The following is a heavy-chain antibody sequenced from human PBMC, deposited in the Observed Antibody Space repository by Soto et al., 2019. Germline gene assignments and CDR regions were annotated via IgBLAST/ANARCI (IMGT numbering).Heavy chain of an antibody. V-gene: IGHV3-53*01. J-gene: IGHJ4*02. CDR1: GFTVSSNY. Sequence: GGSLRLSCAACGFTVSSNYMTWVRQAPGKGLEWVSVLYSGGSTYYADSVKGRFTISRDNSKNTAFLQMNSLKTGDTALYYCTTHAPEDMIRKWGPGTLVTVSS. CDR3: TTHAPEDMIRK. CDR2: LYSGGST. D-gene: IGHD3-22*01.